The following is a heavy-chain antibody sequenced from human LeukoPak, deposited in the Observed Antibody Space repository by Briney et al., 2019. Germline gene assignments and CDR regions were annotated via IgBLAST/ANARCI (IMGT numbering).Heavy chain of an antibody. V-gene: IGHV3-11*01. J-gene: IGHJ4*02. CDR2: ISSSGSTI. Sequence: GGSLRLSCAASGFSFSDYYMSWIRQAPGEGRGWVSYISSSGSTIYYADSVKGRFTISRNNAKNSLYLQMNSLRAEDTAVYYCARDRSSGWYGYDYWGQGTLVTVSS. D-gene: IGHD6-19*01. CDR3: ARDRSSGWYGYDY. CDR1: GFSFSDYY.